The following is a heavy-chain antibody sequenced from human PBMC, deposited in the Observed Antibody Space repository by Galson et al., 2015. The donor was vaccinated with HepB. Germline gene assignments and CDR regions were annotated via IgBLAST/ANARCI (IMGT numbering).Heavy chain of an antibody. D-gene: IGHD3-16*01. CDR3: AREDAGADLREVAFDI. CDR2: INHSGST. Sequence: ETLSLTCAVYGGSFSGYYWSWIRQPPGKGLEWIGEINHSGSTNYNPSLKSRVTISVDTSKNQFSLKLSSVTAADTAVYYCAREDAGADLREVAFDIWGQGIMVTVSS. V-gene: IGHV4-34*01. CDR1: GGSFSGYY. J-gene: IGHJ3*02.